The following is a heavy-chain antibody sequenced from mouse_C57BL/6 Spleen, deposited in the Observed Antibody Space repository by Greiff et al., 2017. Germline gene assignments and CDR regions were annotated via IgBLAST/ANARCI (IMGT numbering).Heavy chain of an antibody. D-gene: IGHD5-5*01. V-gene: IGHV2-5*01. CDR3: AKVGTLPLEAMDY. J-gene: IGHJ4*01. Sequence: VMLVESGPGLVQPSQSLSITCTVSGFSLTSYGVHWVRQSPGKGLEWLGVIWSGGSTDYNAAFMSRLSITKDNSKSQVFFKMNSLQADDTAIYYCAKVGTLPLEAMDYWGQGTSVTVSS. CDR2: IWSGGST. CDR1: GFSLTSYG.